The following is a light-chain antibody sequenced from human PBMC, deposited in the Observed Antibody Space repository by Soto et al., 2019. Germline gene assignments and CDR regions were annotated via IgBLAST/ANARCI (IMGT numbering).Light chain of an antibody. V-gene: IGKV3-20*01. CDR1: QSVSSSY. CDR3: QQYGSSPPN. Sequence: EIVLTQSPGTLSLSPGARATLSCRASQSVSSSYLAWYQQNPGQAPRLLIYGASSRATGIPDRFSGSGSGTDFTLTISRLEPEDFAVYYCQQYGSSPPNFGQGTRLEIK. CDR2: GAS. J-gene: IGKJ5*01.